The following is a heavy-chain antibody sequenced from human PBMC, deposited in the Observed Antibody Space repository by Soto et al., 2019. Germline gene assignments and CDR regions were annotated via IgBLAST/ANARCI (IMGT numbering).Heavy chain of an antibody. CDR3: AREAAVPFDY. Sequence: QVQLVESGGGVVQPGRSLRLSCAASGFTFSSYGMHWVRQAPGKGLESVAVIWYDGSNKYYADSVKGRFTISRDNSKNTLYLQMNSLRAEHTAVYYCAREAAVPFDYWGQGTLVTVSS. CDR2: IWYDGSNK. V-gene: IGHV3-33*01. CDR1: GFTFSSYG. J-gene: IGHJ4*02. D-gene: IGHD6-25*01.